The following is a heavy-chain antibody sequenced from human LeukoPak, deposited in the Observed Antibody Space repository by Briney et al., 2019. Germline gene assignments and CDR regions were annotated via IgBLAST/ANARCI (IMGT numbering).Heavy chain of an antibody. D-gene: IGHD1-26*01. CDR1: GFTFSSYG. Sequence: PGGSLRLSCAASGFTFSSYGMHWVRQAPGKGLEWVAFIRYDGSNKYYADSVKGRFTISRDNSKNTLYMQMNSLRAEDTAVYYCAKLAVGATLNWFDTWGPGTLVAVSS. V-gene: IGHV3-30*02. CDR2: IRYDGSNK. J-gene: IGHJ5*02. CDR3: AKLAVGATLNWFDT.